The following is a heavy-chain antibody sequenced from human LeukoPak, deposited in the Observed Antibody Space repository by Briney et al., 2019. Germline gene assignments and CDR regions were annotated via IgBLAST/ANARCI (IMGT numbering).Heavy chain of an antibody. D-gene: IGHD3-3*01. J-gene: IGHJ5*02. V-gene: IGHV1-8*01. CDR3: ARIHDFWSGSQNWFDP. Sequence: GASVKVSCKASGYTFTSYDINWVRQATGQGLEWMGWMNPNSGNTGYALKFQGRVTMTRNTSISTAYMELSSLRSEDTAVYYCARIHDFWSGSQNWFDPWGQGTLVTVSS. CDR1: GYTFTSYD. CDR2: MNPNSGNT.